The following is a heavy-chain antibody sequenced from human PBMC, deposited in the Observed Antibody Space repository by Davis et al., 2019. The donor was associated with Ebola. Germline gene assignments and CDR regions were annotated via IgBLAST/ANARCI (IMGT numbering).Heavy chain of an antibody. D-gene: IGHD3-22*01. V-gene: IGHV3-48*02. CDR3: ARDRPLYYYDSSGYYLGMDYFDY. Sequence: GGSLRLSCAASGFTFSSYSMNWVRQAPGKGLEWVSYISSSSSTIYYADSVKGRFTISRDNAKNSLYLQMNSLRDEDTAVYYCARDRPLYYYDSSGYYLGMDYFDYWGQGTLVTVSS. CDR1: GFTFSSYS. J-gene: IGHJ4*02. CDR2: ISSSSSTI.